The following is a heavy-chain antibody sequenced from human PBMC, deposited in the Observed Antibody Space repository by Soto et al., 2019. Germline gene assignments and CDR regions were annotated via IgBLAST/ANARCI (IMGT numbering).Heavy chain of an antibody. CDR1: GGSFSGYY. D-gene: IGHD3-10*01. J-gene: IGHJ4*02. V-gene: IGHV4-34*01. CDR3: ARGMGFNYDY. CDR2: INHSGST. Sequence: QVQLQQWGAGLLKPSETLSLTCAVYGGSFSGYYWSWIRQPPGKGLEWIGEINHSGSTNYNPSLKSRVTISVDTSKNQFSLKLSSVTAADTAVYYCARGMGFNYDYWDQGTLVTVSS.